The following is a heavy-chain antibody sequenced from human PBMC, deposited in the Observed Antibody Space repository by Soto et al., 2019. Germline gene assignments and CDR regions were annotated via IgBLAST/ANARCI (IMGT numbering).Heavy chain of an antibody. Sequence: PGVSLRLSCAASGFTFSASAMHWVRQASGKALEWVGRLRSKVHSYATTHAASVKGRFTISRDDSKDTAYLQMNSLETEDTAVYYCTTPYSSDWYEKDCWGQGTLVTVSS. D-gene: IGHD6-19*01. CDR3: TTPYSSDWYEKDC. J-gene: IGHJ4*02. V-gene: IGHV3-73*01. CDR1: GFTFSASA. CDR2: LRSKVHSYAT.